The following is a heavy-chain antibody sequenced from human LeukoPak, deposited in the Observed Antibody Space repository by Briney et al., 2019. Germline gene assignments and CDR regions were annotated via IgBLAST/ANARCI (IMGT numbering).Heavy chain of an antibody. V-gene: IGHV4-39*01. CDR3: ARHPDSSGYFLFDY. Sequence: SETLSLTCTVSGGSISSSSYFWGWIRQPPGEGLEWIGSIYYTGSTYYNPSLKSRVTISVDTSENQFSLKLSSVTAADTAVYYCARHPDSSGYFLFDYWGQGTLVTVSS. D-gene: IGHD3-22*01. CDR1: GGSISSSSYF. CDR2: IYYTGST. J-gene: IGHJ4*02.